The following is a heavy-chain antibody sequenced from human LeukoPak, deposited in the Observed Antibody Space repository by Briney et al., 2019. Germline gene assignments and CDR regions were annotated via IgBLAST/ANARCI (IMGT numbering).Heavy chain of an antibody. CDR1: GFTITSYG. CDR3: ARHCWDIVLMVYAISYYWYFDL. CDR2: INPGNGSP. Sequence: GASVKVSCSFSGFTITSYGIHWVQQSPGQGLEWMGWINPGNGSPSYAKKFQGRFTMTRDMSTTTAYTDLSSLTSEDMAVYYYARHCWDIVLMVYAISYYWYFDLWGRGTLVTVSS. V-gene: IGHV1-38-4*01. D-gene: IGHD2-8*01. J-gene: IGHJ2*01.